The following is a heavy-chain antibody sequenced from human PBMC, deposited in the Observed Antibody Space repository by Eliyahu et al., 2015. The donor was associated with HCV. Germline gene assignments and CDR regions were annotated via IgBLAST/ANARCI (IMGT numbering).Heavy chain of an antibody. D-gene: IGHD3-22*01. CDR1: GYTFXQYY. CDR2: INPHNGRT. V-gene: IGHV1-46*01. CDR3: ARASYSSSPLDY. J-gene: IGHJ4*02. Sequence: QVQLVQSGAEVKKPGASVKLSCRASGYTFXQYYIHWVRHAPGXGLDWMGLINPHNGRTNYAQHFQDRVTMTRDMSTSTVYMELSSLISEDTAVYYCARASYSSSPLDYWGQGTLVIVSS.